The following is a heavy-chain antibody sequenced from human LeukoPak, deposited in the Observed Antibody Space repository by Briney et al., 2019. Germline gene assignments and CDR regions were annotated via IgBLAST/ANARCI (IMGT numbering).Heavy chain of an antibody. CDR2: ISAYNGNT. CDR1: VYTFTSNG. V-gene: IGHV1-18*01. J-gene: IGHJ4*02. D-gene: IGHD3-10*01. CDR3: ADSLSGN. Sequence: ASVTLSFTASVYTFTSNGISWVRQAPGQGLEWMGWISAYNGNTNYAQKLQGRVTMTTDTSTSTAYMELRSLRSDDTAVYYCADSLSGNWGQGTLVTVSS.